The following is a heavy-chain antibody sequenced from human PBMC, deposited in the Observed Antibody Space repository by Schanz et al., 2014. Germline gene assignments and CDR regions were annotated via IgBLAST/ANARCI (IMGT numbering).Heavy chain of an antibody. CDR3: ARDGALPVVVGATRVYYYSMDV. CDR2: IWYDGNNK. Sequence: QVQLVESGGDVVQPGRSLRLSCAASGFTFSSYGMHWVRQAPGKGLEWVAVIWYDGNNKYYADSVKGRFTISRDNVKNSLYLQMNSLRDEDTAVYHCARDGALPVVVGATRVYYYSMDVWGQGTTVTVSS. D-gene: IGHD2-15*01. V-gene: IGHV3-33*01. CDR1: GFTFSSYG. J-gene: IGHJ6*02.